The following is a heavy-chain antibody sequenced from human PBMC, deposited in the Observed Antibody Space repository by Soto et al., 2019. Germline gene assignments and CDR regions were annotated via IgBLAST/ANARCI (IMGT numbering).Heavy chain of an antibody. CDR2: ITSDSSTI. D-gene: IGHD2-8*01. J-gene: IGHJ6*02. Sequence: GGSLRLSCAASGFAFSTYSINWVRQAPGKGLEWFSYITSDSSTISYADSVKGRFTVSRDNAKNSLYLQMNSLGDEDTAVYYCARVGRGVYGMDVWGQGTSVTAP. V-gene: IGHV3-48*02. CDR1: GFAFSTYS. CDR3: ARVGRGVYGMDV.